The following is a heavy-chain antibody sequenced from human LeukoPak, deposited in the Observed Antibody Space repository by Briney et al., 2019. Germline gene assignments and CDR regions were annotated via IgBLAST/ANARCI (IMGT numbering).Heavy chain of an antibody. CDR3: ATVDSGWYPDY. CDR1: GGSITSFY. V-gene: IGHV4-59*01. D-gene: IGHD6-19*01. J-gene: IGHJ4*02. Sequence: PSETLSLTCTVSGGSITSFYNTWVRQPPGKGLEWIGYIHSSGITNYHSSVNSRVNISLDTSQIQLSLKLNSVTAADTAVYYCATVDSGWYPDYWGQGALVTVAS. CDR2: IHSSGIT.